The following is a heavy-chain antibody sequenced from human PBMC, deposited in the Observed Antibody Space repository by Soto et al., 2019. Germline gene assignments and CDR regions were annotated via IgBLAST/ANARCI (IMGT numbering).Heavy chain of an antibody. CDR2: ISSSISTM. CDR3: AREVRDKAVADFDY. D-gene: IGHD5-18*01. CDR1: GFTFSSYS. V-gene: IGHV3-48*02. Sequence: EVQLVESGGGLVQPGGSLRLSCAASGFTFSSYSMNWVRQAPGKGLEWLSYISSSISTMHYADSVKGRFTISRDNAKNALYLQINSLRDEETAVYYCAREVRDKAVADFDYWGQGTLVTVSS. J-gene: IGHJ4*02.